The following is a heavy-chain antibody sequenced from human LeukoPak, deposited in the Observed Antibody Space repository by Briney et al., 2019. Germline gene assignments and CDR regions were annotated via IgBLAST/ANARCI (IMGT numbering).Heavy chain of an antibody. V-gene: IGHV5-51*01. J-gene: IGHJ4*02. CDR1: GFDFPNYW. CDR3: SGTLTYIGH. Sequence: GESLRISCKTSGFDFPNYWIGWVRQTPGKGLEWMMTIHPGDSDTRYNPSFEGQVSISVDKSISTVYLQWRSLKASDSALYFGSGTLTYIGHWGQGTLVTVSS. CDR2: IHPGDSDT. D-gene: IGHD3-10*01.